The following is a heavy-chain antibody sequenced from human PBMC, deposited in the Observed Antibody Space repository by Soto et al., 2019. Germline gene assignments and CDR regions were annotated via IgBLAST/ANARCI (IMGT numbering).Heavy chain of an antibody. V-gene: IGHV4-59*01. D-gene: IGHD6-19*01. CDR2: ISYSGST. CDR3: ARVWKNSSGWPLDS. J-gene: IGHJ4*02. Sequence: QVQLQESGPGLVKPSETLSLTCTVSGGSINSFYWSWIRQPPGKRLEWIGYISYSGSTNYNPSLKSRVTISADTSKNQFSLKLNSVTAADTAVHYCARVWKNSSGWPLDSWGQGTLVTISS. CDR1: GGSINSFY.